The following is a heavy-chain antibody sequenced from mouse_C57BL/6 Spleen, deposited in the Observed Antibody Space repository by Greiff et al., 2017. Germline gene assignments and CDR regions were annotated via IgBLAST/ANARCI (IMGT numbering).Heavy chain of an antibody. CDR3: ARSDYGSSYVKFAY. V-gene: IGHV1-80*01. CDR1: GYAFSSYW. J-gene: IGHJ3*01. Sequence: LQESGAELVKPGASVKISCKASGYAFSSYWMNWVKQWPGKGLEWIGQIYPGDGDTNYNGKFKGKATLTADKDSSTAYMQLSSLTSEDSAVYFCARSDYGSSYVKFAYWGQGTLVTVSA. D-gene: IGHD1-1*01. CDR2: IYPGDGDT.